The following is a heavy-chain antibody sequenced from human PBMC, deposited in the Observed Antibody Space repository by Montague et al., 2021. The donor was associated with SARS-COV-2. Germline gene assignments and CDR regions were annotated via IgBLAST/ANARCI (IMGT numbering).Heavy chain of an antibody. CDR2: ISSSSSYI. D-gene: IGHD3-10*01. Sequence: SLRLSCAASGFTFSSYSMNWVRQAPGKGLEWVSSISSSSSYIYYXXSLKGRFTISRDNAKNSLCLQMNSLRAEDTAVYFCARERTVVIITGYYYYGVDVWGQGTTVTVSS. CDR1: GFTFSSYS. V-gene: IGHV3-21*01. J-gene: IGHJ6*02. CDR3: ARERTVVIITGYYYYGVDV.